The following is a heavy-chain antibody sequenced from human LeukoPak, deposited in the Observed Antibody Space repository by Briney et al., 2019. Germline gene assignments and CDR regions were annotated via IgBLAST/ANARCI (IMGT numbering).Heavy chain of an antibody. V-gene: IGHV4-59*01. CDR2: IYYSGST. CDR1: DGSINSFY. D-gene: IGHD3-22*01. J-gene: IGHJ3*02. CDR3: ARDYYDSSGYPHDAFDI. Sequence: SETLSLTCTVSDGSINSFYWSWIRQPPGKGLEWIGYIYYSGSTNYNPSLKSRVTISVDTSKNQFSLNLNSVTAADTAVYYCARDYYDSSGYPHDAFDIWGQGTMVTVSS.